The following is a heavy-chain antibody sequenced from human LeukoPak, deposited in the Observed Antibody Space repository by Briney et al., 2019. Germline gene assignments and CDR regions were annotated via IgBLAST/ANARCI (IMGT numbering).Heavy chain of an antibody. CDR2: IYSGGIT. D-gene: IGHD3-9*01. J-gene: IGHJ4*02. V-gene: IGHV3-53*01. Sequence: GGSLRLSCAASGFTVSSNYMTWVRQAPGKGLEWVSVIYSGGITYYADSVKGRFTISRDNSKKTIYLQMNSLRAEDTAVYYCAKNPNHYDILTGYSSFYYFDYWGQGTLVTVSS. CDR3: AKNPNHYDILTGYSSFYYFDY. CDR1: GFTVSSNY.